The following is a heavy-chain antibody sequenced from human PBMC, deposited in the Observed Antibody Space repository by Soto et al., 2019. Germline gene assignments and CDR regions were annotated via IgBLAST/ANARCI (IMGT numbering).Heavy chain of an antibody. V-gene: IGHV3-7*01. Sequence: PGGSLRLSCAASGFTFSSYWMSWVRQAPGKGLEWVANIKQDGSEKYYVDSVKGRFTISRDNAKNSLYLQMNSLRAEDTAVYYCARDLGSSWYDAFDIWGQGTMVTV. CDR1: GFTFSSYW. J-gene: IGHJ3*02. D-gene: IGHD6-13*01. CDR2: IKQDGSEK. CDR3: ARDLGSSWYDAFDI.